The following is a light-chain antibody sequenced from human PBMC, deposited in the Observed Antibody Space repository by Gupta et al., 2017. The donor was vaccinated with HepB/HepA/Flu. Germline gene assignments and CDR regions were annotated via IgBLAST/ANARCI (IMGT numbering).Light chain of an antibody. Sequence: SALTQPRQVSGSPGQSVTISCTGTSSDVGGYNYVSWYQQHPGKAPKLMIYDVTKRPSGVPDRFSGSKSGNTASLTISGLQAEDEADYYCCSYAGTYSYVFGTGTKVTVL. CDR1: SSDVGGYNY. J-gene: IGLJ1*01. CDR2: DVT. V-gene: IGLV2-11*01. CDR3: CSYAGTYSYV.